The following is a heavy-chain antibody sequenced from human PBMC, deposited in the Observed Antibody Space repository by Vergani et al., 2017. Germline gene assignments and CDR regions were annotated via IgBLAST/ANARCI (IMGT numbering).Heavy chain of an antibody. D-gene: IGHD5-18*01. CDR1: GYTFTGYY. J-gene: IGHJ4*02. CDR2: INPNSGDT. Sequence: QVQLVQSGAEVKKPGASVKVSCKASGYTFTGYYMHWVRQAPGQGLEWMGWINPNSGDTNYAQKFQDCDTKTSETSISTAYMVLSRVRSDDTAVYYCARVGRSYSYGKTIDYWGQGTLVTVSS. V-gene: IGHV1-2*04. CDR3: ARVGRSYSYGKTIDY.